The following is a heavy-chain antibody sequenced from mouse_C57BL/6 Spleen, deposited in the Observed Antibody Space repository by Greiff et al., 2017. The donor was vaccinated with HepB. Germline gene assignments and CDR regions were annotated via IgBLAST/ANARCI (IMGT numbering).Heavy chain of an antibody. Sequence: EVQVVESVAELVRPGASVKLSCTASGFNIKNTYMHRVKQRPEQGLEWIGRIDPANGNTKYAPKFQGKATITAYTSSNTAYLQLSSLTSEDTAIYYCARDYYGSSYRYYFDYWGQGTTLTVSS. CDR1: GFNIKNTY. D-gene: IGHD1-1*01. J-gene: IGHJ2*01. CDR2: IDPANGNT. V-gene: IGHV14-3*01. CDR3: ARDYYGSSYRYYFDY.